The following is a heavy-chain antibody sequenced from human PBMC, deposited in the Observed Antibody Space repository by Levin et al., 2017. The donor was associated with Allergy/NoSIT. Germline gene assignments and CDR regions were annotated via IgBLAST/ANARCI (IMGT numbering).Heavy chain of an antibody. J-gene: IGHJ3*02. V-gene: IGHV4-59*01. D-gene: IGHD5-18*01. CDR1: GGSISRYY. CDR3: ARDRDTYGYGAFDS. Sequence: SETLSLTCTVSGGSISRYYWSWMRQPPGKGLEWIGYIYYSGSTNYNPSLKSRVTISVDTSKNLFSLKLSSVTAADTAVYYCARDRDTYGYGAFDSWGQGTMVAVSS. CDR2: IYYSGST.